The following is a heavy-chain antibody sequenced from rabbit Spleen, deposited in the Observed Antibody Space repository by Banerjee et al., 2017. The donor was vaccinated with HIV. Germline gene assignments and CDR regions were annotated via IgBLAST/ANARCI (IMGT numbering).Heavy chain of an antibody. Sequence: QEQLVESGGGLVQPGGSLTLSCKGSGFDFNNYGVSWVRQAPGKGLEWIGYIDLLFGSTYYASWVNGRFTISSHNAQNTLYLQLKSLTVADTATYFCVRGASSSGYYNLWGQGTLVTVS. D-gene: IGHD1-1*01. CDR3: VRGASSSGYYNL. J-gene: IGHJ4*01. CDR1: GFDFNNYG. CDR2: IDLLFGST. V-gene: IGHV1S47*01.